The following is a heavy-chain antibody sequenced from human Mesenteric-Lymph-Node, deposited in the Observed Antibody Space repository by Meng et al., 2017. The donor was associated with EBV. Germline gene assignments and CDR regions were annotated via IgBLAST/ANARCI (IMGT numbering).Heavy chain of an antibody. CDR3: ARTNYGDYNWFDP. CDR1: GGSVSSDNW. D-gene: IGHD4-17*01. Sequence: HASGPGLVNPSGTLALPCGLSGGSVSSDNWWTWVRQPPGKGLEWIGEIYHSGSTAYNPSLRSRVAISIDTSKNQFSLKLTSVTAADTAVYFCARTNYGDYNWFDPWGQGTLVTVSS. CDR2: IYHSGST. V-gene: IGHV4-4*02. J-gene: IGHJ5*02.